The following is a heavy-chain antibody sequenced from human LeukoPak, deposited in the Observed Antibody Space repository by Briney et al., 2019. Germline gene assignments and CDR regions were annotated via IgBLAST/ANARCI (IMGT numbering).Heavy chain of an antibody. CDR2: INHSGST. Sequence: SETLSLTCAVYGGSFSGYYWSWIRQPPGKGLEWIGEINHSGSTNYNPSLKSRVTISVDTSKNQFSLKLSSVTAADTAVYYCARVIYYDSSGYPEVGVQGFFDYWGQGTLVTVSS. V-gene: IGHV4-34*01. CDR3: ARVIYYDSSGYPEVGVQGFFDY. D-gene: IGHD3-22*01. CDR1: GGSFSGYY. J-gene: IGHJ4*02.